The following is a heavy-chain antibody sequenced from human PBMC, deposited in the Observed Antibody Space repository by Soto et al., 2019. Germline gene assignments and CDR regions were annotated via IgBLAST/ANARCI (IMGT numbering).Heavy chain of an antibody. CDR2: IYTSGST. Sequence: PSETLSLTCTVSGGSISSYYWSWIRQPAGKGLEWIGRIYTSGSTNYNPSLKSRVTMSVDTSKNQFSLKLSSVTAADTAVYYCAREETAMVPIGMDVWGQGTTFTVSS. V-gene: IGHV4-4*07. J-gene: IGHJ6*02. CDR3: AREETAMVPIGMDV. D-gene: IGHD5-18*01. CDR1: GGSISSYY.